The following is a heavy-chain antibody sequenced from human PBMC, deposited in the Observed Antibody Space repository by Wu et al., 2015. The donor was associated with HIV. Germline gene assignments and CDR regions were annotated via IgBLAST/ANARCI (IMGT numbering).Heavy chain of an antibody. V-gene: IGHV1-8*01. J-gene: IGHJ6*02. D-gene: IGHD2-2*03. Sequence: QVQLVQSGAEVKKPGASVKVSCKASGYTFTSYDINWVRQATGQGLEWMGWMNPNSGNTGYAQKFQGRVTMTRNTSISTAYMELSSLRSEDTAVYYCARVGIVVVPAAINPYYYGMDVWDQGP. CDR1: GYTFTSYD. CDR3: ARVGIVVVPAAINPYYYGMDV. CDR2: MNPNSGNT.